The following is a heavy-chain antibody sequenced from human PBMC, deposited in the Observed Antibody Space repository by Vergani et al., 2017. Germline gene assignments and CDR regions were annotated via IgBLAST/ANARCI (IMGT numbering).Heavy chain of an antibody. CDR1: GYIFSNFW. V-gene: IGHV5-51*01. Sequence: EKQLVQSGSETKKPGESLKISCPAFGYIFSNFWIGWVRQRPGKGLEWMGIIYPGDSDTRYSPSFQGQVTISADKSISTAYLQWSSLKASDTAMYYCARSTENYFDYWGQGTLVTVSS. CDR2: IYPGDSDT. J-gene: IGHJ4*02. CDR3: ARSTENYFDY.